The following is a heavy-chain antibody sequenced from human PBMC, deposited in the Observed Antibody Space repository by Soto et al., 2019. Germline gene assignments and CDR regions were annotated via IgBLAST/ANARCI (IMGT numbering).Heavy chain of an antibody. V-gene: IGHV3-48*01. Sequence: PVGSLRLSCAASGFTFSSYSMNWVRQAPGKGPEWVSYISSSSSTIYYADSVKGRFTISRDNAKNSLYLQMNSLRAEDTAVYYCARDHHIAALAWGQGTLVTVSS. CDR3: ARDHHIAALA. D-gene: IGHD6-6*01. J-gene: IGHJ5*02. CDR2: ISSSSSTI. CDR1: GFTFSSYS.